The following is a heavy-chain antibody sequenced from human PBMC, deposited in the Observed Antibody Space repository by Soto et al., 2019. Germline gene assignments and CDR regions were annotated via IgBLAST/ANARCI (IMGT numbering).Heavy chain of an antibody. CDR3: ARGGAEVPAAKAQGWFDP. J-gene: IGHJ5*02. Sequence: SETLSLTCAVYGGSFSGYYWSWIRQPPGKGLEWIGEINHSGSTNYNPSLKSRVTISVDTSKNQFSLKLSSVTAADTAVYYCARGGAEVPAAKAQGWFDPWGQGTLVTVSS. CDR2: INHSGST. V-gene: IGHV4-34*01. D-gene: IGHD2-2*01. CDR1: GGSFSGYY.